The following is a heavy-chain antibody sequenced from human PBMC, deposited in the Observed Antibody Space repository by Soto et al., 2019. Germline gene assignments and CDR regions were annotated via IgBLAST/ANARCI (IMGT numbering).Heavy chain of an antibody. CDR1: GGSISSSNYY. J-gene: IGHJ5*02. Sequence: SETLSLTCTVSGGSISSSNYYWGWIRQPPGKGLEWIGSISYSGSTYYNPSLKSRVTMSVDTSKNQFSLKLTSVTAADTAVYYCAGRRYSIGWSTNWFDPWGQGTLVTVSS. CDR2: ISYSGST. CDR3: AGRRYSIGWSTNWFDP. V-gene: IGHV4-39*01. D-gene: IGHD6-19*01.